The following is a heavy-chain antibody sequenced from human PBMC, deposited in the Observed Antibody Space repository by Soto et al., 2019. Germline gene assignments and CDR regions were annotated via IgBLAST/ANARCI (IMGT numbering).Heavy chain of an antibody. CDR3: ARKSVIDYYFDY. Sequence: GGSLRLSCAASGFSFRSFDMHWVRQAPGKGLEYVSAISNTGTSTYYANSVKDRFTISRDNSQNTLYLQMGSLRAEDMAVYYCARKSVIDYYFDYWGQGTLVTVSS. V-gene: IGHV3-64*01. J-gene: IGHJ4*02. CDR1: GFSFRSFD. CDR2: ISNTGTST.